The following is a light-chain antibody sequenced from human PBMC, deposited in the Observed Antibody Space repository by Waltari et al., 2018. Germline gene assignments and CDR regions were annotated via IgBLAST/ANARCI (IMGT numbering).Light chain of an antibody. CDR1: SSDIGSYNS. V-gene: IGLV2-14*03. Sequence: QSALTQSASLSGSPGQSITISCTGTSSDIGSYNSVSWYQQHPGEAPTLMIYDVSVRTSGVSNRFSGSKSGNTASLTISGLQAEDEADYYCSSSTSRTALLFGGGTKLTVL. CDR2: DVS. CDR3: SSSTSRTALL. J-gene: IGLJ2*01.